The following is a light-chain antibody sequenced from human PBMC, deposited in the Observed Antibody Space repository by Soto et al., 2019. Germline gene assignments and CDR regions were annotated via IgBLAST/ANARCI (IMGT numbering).Light chain of an antibody. CDR2: GAS. CDR1: QSVSSNY. J-gene: IGKJ1*01. CDR3: QQRSNWPPWT. V-gene: IGKV3D-20*02. Sequence: EIVLTQSPGTLSLSPGERATLSCRASQSVSSNYLAWYQQEPGQAPRLLIYGASSRATGIPDRFSGSGSGTDFTLTISSLEPEDFAVYYCQQRSNWPPWTFG.